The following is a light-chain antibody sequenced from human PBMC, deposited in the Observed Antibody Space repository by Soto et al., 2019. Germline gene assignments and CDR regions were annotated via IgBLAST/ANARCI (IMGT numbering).Light chain of an antibody. CDR3: QQANSFPRT. Sequence: DIQMTQSPSSVSASLGDRVTITCRASQDISNWLAWYQQKPGKAPNLLIYAASSLQSGVPSRFSGSGSGTDFTLTINSLQPEDFATYYCQQANSFPRTFGPGTKVDIK. CDR2: AAS. CDR1: QDISNW. J-gene: IGKJ3*01. V-gene: IGKV1-12*01.